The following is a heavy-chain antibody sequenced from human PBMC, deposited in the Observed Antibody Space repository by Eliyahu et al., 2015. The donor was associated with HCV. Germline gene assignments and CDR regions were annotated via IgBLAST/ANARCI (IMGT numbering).Heavy chain of an antibody. Sequence: EVQLLESGGGLVQPGGSLRLSCAASGFTFSSYAMSWVRQAPGKGLEWVSAISGSGGSTYYADSVKGRFTISRDNSKNTLYLQMNSLRAEDTAVYYCAKDPGTICSGGSCPGYYFDYWGQGTLVTVSS. V-gene: IGHV3-23*01. D-gene: IGHD2-15*01. CDR3: AKDPGTICSGGSCPGYYFDY. CDR2: ISGSGGST. CDR1: GFTFSSYA. J-gene: IGHJ4*02.